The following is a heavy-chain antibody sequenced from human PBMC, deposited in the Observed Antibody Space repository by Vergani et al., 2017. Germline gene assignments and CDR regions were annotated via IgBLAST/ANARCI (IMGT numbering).Heavy chain of an antibody. CDR3: ASGGHGSENGGALQL. D-gene: IGHD3-10*01. CDR2: IYPGDSEV. V-gene: IGHV5-51*01. Sequence: EKQLVQSGSETKKPGESLKISCQAFGYIFSNFWIGWVRQRPGRGLEWMGIIYPGDSEVKSNPNFLGRVIFSVDTSVNTAYLQWRSLQASDTATYFCASGGHGSENGGALQLWGQGTNITVSS. J-gene: IGHJ3*01. CDR1: GYIFSNFW.